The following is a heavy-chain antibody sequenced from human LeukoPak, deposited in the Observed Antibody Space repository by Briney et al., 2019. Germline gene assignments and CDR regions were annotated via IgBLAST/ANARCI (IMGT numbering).Heavy chain of an antibody. J-gene: IGHJ4*02. V-gene: IGHV5-51*01. D-gene: IGHD3-3*01. CDR1: GYSFTSYW. Sequence: GESLKISCKGSGYSFTSYWIGWVRQMPGKGLEWMGIIYPGDSDTRYSPSFQGQVTISADKSISTAYLQWSSLKASDTAMYYCARIESGCYAADSFDYWGQGTLVTVSS. CDR3: ARIESGCYAADSFDY. CDR2: IYPGDSDT.